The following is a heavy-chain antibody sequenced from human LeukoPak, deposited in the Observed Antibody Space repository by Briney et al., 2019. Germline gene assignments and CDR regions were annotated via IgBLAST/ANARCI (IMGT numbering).Heavy chain of an antibody. CDR1: GSTFSSYA. D-gene: IGHD6-13*01. CDR2: IIPIFGTA. CDR3: ASAAGRAAGTGWFDP. V-gene: IGHV1-69*05. Sequence: SVKFSCKASGSTFSSYAISWVRQAPGQALEWMGGIIPIFGTANYAQKFQGRVTITTDESTSTAYMELSSLRSEDTAVYYCASAAGRAAGTGWFDPWGQGTLVTVSS. J-gene: IGHJ5*02.